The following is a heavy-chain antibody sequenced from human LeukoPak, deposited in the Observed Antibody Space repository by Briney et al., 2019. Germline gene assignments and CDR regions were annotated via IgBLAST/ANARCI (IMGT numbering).Heavy chain of an antibody. Sequence: SGGSLRLSCAASGFTFSSYEMNWVRQAPGKGLEWVSYISSSGSTIYYADSVEGRFTISRDNAKNSLYLQMNSLRAEDTAVYYCARDQLSYYYDTLPFFYYGMDVWGQGTTVTVSS. CDR3: ARDQLSYYYDTLPFFYYGMDV. CDR2: ISSSGSTI. CDR1: GFTFSSYE. J-gene: IGHJ6*02. V-gene: IGHV3-48*03. D-gene: IGHD3-22*01.